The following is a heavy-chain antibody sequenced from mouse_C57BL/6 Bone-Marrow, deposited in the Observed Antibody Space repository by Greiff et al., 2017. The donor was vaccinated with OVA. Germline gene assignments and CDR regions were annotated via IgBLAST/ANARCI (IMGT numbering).Heavy chain of an antibody. CDR3: ARSRVWLLFLFAY. Sequence: QVQLQQSGAELARPGASVKMSCKASGYTFTSYTMHWVKQRPGQGLEWIGYINPSSGSTKYTQKFKDKATLTADKSSSTAYMQLCSLISEDSAVYYCARSRVWLLFLFAYWGQGTLVTVSA. CDR2: INPSSGST. V-gene: IGHV1-4*01. D-gene: IGHD2-3*01. CDR1: GYTFTSYT. J-gene: IGHJ3*01.